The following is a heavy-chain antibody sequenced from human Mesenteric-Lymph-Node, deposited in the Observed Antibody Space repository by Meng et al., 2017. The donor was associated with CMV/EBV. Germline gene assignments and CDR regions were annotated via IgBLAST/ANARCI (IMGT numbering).Heavy chain of an antibody. CDR2: INHSGVP. CDR3: ARGSDIPVNNY. Sequence: QVQLQQRGAGLLKPSETLSLTCAVYGGSFSGYYWSWIRQPPGKGLEWIGEINHSGVPNYNPSLKSRVTISLDRPKNQFSLKLSSVTAEDTAVYYCARGSDIPVNNYWGQGTLVTVSS. J-gene: IGHJ4*02. D-gene: IGHD2-15*01. V-gene: IGHV4-34*01. CDR1: GGSFSGYY.